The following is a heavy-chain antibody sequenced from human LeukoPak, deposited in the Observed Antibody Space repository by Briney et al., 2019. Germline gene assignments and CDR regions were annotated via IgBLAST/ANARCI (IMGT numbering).Heavy chain of an antibody. CDR1: GGSISSGGYY. CDR2: IYYSGST. V-gene: IGHV4-31*03. CDR3: ARDQYSLFGVVAYMDV. Sequence: SETLSLTCTVSGGSISSGGYYWSWTRQHPGKGLEWIGYIYYSGSTYYNPSLKSRVTISVDTSKNQFSLKLSSVTAADTAVYYCARDQYSLFGVVAYMDVWGQGTLVTVSS. J-gene: IGHJ4*02. D-gene: IGHD3-3*01.